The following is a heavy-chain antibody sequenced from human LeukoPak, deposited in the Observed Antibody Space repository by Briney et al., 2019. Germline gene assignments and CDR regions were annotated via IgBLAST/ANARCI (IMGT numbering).Heavy chain of an antibody. J-gene: IGHJ4*02. CDR1: GFTFSSYS. CDR2: ISSSSSTI. V-gene: IGHV3-48*01. CDR3: ARVRGMPWGYSYGNYYFDY. Sequence: PGGSLRLSCAASGFTFSSYSMNWVRQAPGKGLEWVSYISSSSSTIYYADSVKGRFTISRDNAKNSLYLQMNSLRAEDTAVYYCARVRGMPWGYSYGNYYFDYWGQGTLVTVSS. D-gene: IGHD5-18*01.